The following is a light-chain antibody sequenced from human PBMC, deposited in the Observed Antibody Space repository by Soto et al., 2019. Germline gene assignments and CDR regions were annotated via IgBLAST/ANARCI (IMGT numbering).Light chain of an antibody. Sequence: EIVMTQSPATLSVSPGERATLSCRASQSVSSNLAWYQQKPGQAPRLLIYGASTRATGIPARFSGSGSGTXXXXXXXXXXXXXXAVYYCQQYNNWLLYTFGQXTKLEIK. CDR3: QQYNNWLLYT. J-gene: IGKJ2*01. CDR2: GAS. V-gene: IGKV3-15*01. CDR1: QSVSSN.